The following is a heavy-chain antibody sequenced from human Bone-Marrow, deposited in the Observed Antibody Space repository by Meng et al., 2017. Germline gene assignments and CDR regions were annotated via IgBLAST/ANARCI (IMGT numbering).Heavy chain of an antibody. CDR2: INWNGGST. CDR1: GFTFDDYG. J-gene: IGHJ4*02. D-gene: IGHD5-18*01. Sequence: GESLKISCAASGFTFDDYGMSWVRQAPGKGLEWVSGINWNGGSTGYADSVKGRFTISRDNAKNSLYLQMNSLRAEDTALYYCAKSTGCSYGLRLDYWGQGTLVTVSS. V-gene: IGHV3-20*04. CDR3: AKSTGCSYGLRLDY.